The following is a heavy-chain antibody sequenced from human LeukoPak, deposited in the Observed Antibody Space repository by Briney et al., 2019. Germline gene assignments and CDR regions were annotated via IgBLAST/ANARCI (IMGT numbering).Heavy chain of an antibody. V-gene: IGHV3-11*01. CDR1: GFTFSDYY. D-gene: IGHD2-15*01. Sequence: GGSLRLSCAASGFTFSDYYMSWIRQAPGEGLEWVSYISSSGSTIYYADSVKGRFTISRDNAKNSLYLQMNSLRAEDTAVYYCASRARSGYYYYYGMDVWGQGTTVTVSS. J-gene: IGHJ6*02. CDR2: ISSSGSTI. CDR3: ASRARSGYYYYYGMDV.